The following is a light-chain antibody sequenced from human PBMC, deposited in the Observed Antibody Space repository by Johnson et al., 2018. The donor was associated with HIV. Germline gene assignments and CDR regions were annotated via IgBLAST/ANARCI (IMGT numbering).Light chain of an antibody. CDR3: GTGDTSLSAGYV. J-gene: IGLJ1*01. CDR2: ENN. CDR1: SSNIGNNY. V-gene: IGLV1-51*02. Sequence: QFVLTQPASVSAAPGQQVTISCSGSSSNIGNNYVSWYQQLPGTAPKLLIYENNKRPSGIPDRFYGSKSGTSATLGITGLQTGDEADYYCGTGDTSLSAGYVFGTGPKVTVL.